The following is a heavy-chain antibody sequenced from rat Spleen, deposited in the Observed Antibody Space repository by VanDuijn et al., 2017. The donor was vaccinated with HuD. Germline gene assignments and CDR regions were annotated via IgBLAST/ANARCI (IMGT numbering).Heavy chain of an antibody. Sequence: EVQLVDSGGGLVQPGRSMKLSCAASGFTFINYDMAWVRQAPKRGLEWVAYISYDGGSIYYRDSVKGRFTISRDNAKSTLYLQMDSLRSEDTATYYCTTDRTGALMDAWGQGASVTVSS. CDR2: ISYDGGSI. J-gene: IGHJ4*01. CDR3: TTDRTGALMDA. V-gene: IGHV5-27*01. D-gene: IGHD5-1*01. CDR1: GFTFINYD.